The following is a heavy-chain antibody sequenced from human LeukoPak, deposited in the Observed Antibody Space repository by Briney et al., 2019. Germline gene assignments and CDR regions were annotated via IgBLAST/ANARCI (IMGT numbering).Heavy chain of an antibody. Sequence: PGGSLRLSCAASGFTFSSYAMTWVRQAPGKGLEWVANIKRDGSEKHYVDSVKGRFTISRDNAKNSMFLQMNSLRAEDTAVYYCAKEAQYSSGWYDWGQGTLVTVSS. D-gene: IGHD6-13*01. CDR2: IKRDGSEK. CDR3: AKEAQYSSGWYD. J-gene: IGHJ4*02. V-gene: IGHV3-7*03. CDR1: GFTFSSYA.